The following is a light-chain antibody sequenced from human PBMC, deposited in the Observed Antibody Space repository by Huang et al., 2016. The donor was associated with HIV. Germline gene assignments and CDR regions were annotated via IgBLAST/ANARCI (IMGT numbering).Light chain of an antibody. CDR3: QQSHSSPRT. Sequence: EILLTQFPGTLSLSPGKRAILSCRASQSVDPYLAWYQQRPGQPPRLLIYDASSRAIDIPDRFSGSGSGTDFTLTISRLELEDFAVYFCQQSHSSPRTFGQGARLDI. CDR2: DAS. J-gene: IGKJ2*01. CDR1: QSVDPY. V-gene: IGKV3-20*01.